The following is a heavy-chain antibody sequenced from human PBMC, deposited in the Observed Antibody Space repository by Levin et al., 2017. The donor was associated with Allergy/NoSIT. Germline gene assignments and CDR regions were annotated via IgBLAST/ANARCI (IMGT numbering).Heavy chain of an antibody. CDR2: SYYSGTA. CDR3: ARVRNAGGRGWFDS. V-gene: IGHV4-31*03. J-gene: IGHJ5*01. Sequence: SETLSLTCTVSGDSIISGHYYWSWIRQSPGKGLEWIGHSYYSGTAYYNPSLKSRLTISVDTSKNQFSLKLSPVAAADSAVYYCARVRNAGGRGWFDSWGQGTLVTVSS. CDR1: GDSIISGHYY. D-gene: IGHD1-1*01.